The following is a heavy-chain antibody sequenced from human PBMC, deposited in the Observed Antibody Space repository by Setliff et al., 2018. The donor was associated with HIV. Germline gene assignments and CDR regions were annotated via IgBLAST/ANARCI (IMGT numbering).Heavy chain of an antibody. CDR2: INANTGSP. CDR3: ARDYNYASGTYNWFDP. Sequence: ASVKVSCKASGYVFTTYVINWVRQAPGRGLELMGWINANTGSPRYAPGFTGRFVFSLDTSATTAHLQINGLKTDDTAVYYCARDYNYASGTYNWFDPWGQGTLVTVSS. CDR1: GYVFTTYV. J-gene: IGHJ5*02. D-gene: IGHD3-10*01. V-gene: IGHV7-4-1*02.